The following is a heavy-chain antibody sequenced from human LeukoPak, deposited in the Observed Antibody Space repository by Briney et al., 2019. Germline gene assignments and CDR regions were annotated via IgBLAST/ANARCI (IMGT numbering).Heavy chain of an antibody. J-gene: IGHJ4*02. V-gene: IGHV3-23*01. CDR2: ISSSGDNT. D-gene: IGHD6-13*01. CDR3: AREVPAAGDYYFDY. Sequence: GGSLRLSCAASRFTFSSYAMTWVRQAPGKGLEWVSGISSSGDNTYYADSVKSRFSISRDNSKNTLYLQMNSLRAEDTAVYYCAREVPAAGDYYFDYWGQGTLVTVSS. CDR1: RFTFSSYA.